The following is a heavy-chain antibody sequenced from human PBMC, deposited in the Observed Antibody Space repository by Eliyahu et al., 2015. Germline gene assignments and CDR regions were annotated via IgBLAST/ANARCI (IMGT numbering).Heavy chain of an antibody. Sequence: EVQLLESGGGLVQPGGSLRLSCAASGFTFSSYAMSWVRQAPGKGLEWASAISGSGGSTYYADSVKGRFTISRDNSKNTLYLQMNSLRAEDTAVYYCTTPPTTVTKPGYYYGMDVWGQGTTVTVSS. D-gene: IGHD4-11*01. CDR2: ISGSGGST. CDR1: GFTFSSYA. J-gene: IGHJ6*02. V-gene: IGHV3-23*01. CDR3: TTPPTTVTKPGYYYGMDV.